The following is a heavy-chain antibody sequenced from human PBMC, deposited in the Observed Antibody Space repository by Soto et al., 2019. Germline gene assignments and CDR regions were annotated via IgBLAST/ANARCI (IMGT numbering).Heavy chain of an antibody. V-gene: IGHV3-72*01. CDR1: GFTLSDHY. Sequence: EVQVVESGGGLVQPGGSLRLSCAASGFTLSDHYMDWVRQAPGKGLEWVGRTKNKGNSYTTEYAASVKGRFTISRDDSKNAVYLHMNSLKREGTAVYYWAGGGYAYRSWGQGTLVTVSS. J-gene: IGHJ5*02. D-gene: IGHD5-12*01. CDR3: AGGGYAYRS. CDR2: TKNKGNSYTT.